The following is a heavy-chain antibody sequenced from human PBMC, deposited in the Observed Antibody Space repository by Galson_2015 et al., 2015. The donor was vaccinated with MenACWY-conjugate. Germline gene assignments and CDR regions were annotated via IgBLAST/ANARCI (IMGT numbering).Heavy chain of an antibody. CDR2: IYHTGST. D-gene: IGHD6-19*01. V-gene: IGHV4-38-2*02. Sequence: ETLSLTCTVSGYSFSSGWYWTWIRQPPGKGLEWIASIYHTGSTYYNPSLKSRVSISIQTSNNQFSLNLNSVTAADTAMYYCARGGGIAVAGDWGQGTPVAVSS. J-gene: IGHJ4*02. CDR1: GYSFSSGWY. CDR3: ARGGGIAVAGD.